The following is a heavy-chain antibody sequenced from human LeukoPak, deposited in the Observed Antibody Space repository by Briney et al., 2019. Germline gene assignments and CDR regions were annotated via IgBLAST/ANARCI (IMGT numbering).Heavy chain of an antibody. D-gene: IGHD6-13*01. CDR2: IRSKANSYAT. CDR1: GSTFSGSA. J-gene: IGHJ5*02. CDR3: TRAAAGRVSWFDP. Sequence: GGSLRLSCAASGSTFSGSAMHWVRQASGKGLEWVGRIRSKANSYATAYAASVKGRFTISRDDSKNTAYLQMNSLKTEDTAVYYCTRAAAGRVSWFDPWGQGTLVTVSS. V-gene: IGHV3-73*01.